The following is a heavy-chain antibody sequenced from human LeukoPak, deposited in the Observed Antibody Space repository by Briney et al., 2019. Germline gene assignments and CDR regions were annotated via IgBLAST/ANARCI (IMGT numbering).Heavy chain of an antibody. J-gene: IGHJ4*02. V-gene: IGHV3-33*01. CDR3: ARDLGYFDY. CDR1: GFTFSSHG. CDR2: LRYDGSNK. Sequence: GRSLRLSCAASGFTFSSHGMHWARQAPGKGLEWVTFLRYDGSNKYYADSVKGRFTISRDNSKNTLYLQMNTLRAEDTAVYYCARDLGYFDYWGQGTLVTVSS.